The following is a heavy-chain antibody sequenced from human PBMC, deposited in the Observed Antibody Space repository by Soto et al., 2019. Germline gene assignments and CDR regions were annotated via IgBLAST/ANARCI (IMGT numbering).Heavy chain of an antibody. CDR3: ARDSIVAEHYYYYMDV. V-gene: IGHV3-7*01. CDR1: GFTFSSYW. J-gene: IGHJ6*03. CDR2: IKQDGSEK. Sequence: GGSLRLSCAASGFTFSSYWMSWVRQAPGKGLEWVANIKQDGSEKYYVDSVKGRFTISRDNAKNSLYLQMNSLRAEDTAVYYCARDSIVAEHYYYYMDVWGKGTTVTVSS. D-gene: IGHD5-12*01.